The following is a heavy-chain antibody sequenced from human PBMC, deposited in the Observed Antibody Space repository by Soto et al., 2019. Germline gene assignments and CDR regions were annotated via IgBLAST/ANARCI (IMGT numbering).Heavy chain of an antibody. D-gene: IGHD2-2*01. V-gene: IGHV1-69*13. Sequence: GASVKVSCKAPGGTFSKYGLSWVRQAPGQGLEWMGGIIFGSASYAQKFQGRLTITADESTSTAYMELTSLTSEDTASYYCARPQSRDGHKTDHWGQGTLVTVSS. CDR3: ARPQSRDGHKTDH. CDR1: GGTFSKYG. CDR2: IIFGSA. J-gene: IGHJ4*02.